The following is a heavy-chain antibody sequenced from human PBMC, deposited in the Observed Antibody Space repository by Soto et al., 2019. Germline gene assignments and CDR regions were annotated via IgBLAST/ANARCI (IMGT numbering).Heavy chain of an antibody. CDR1: ELTFGTLS. CDR3: ARGPLKFHDDGDKRNKYFDY. CDR2: ISSSSSTI. D-gene: IGHD1-1*01. J-gene: IGHJ4*02. Sequence: SHRLPKTASELTFGTLSINWILKTPRKGLEWVSYISSSSSTIYYADSVKGRFTISRDNAKNSLYLQMNSLRAEDTAVYYCARGPLKFHDDGDKRNKYFDYWGQGTLVIVFS. V-gene: IGHV3-48*01.